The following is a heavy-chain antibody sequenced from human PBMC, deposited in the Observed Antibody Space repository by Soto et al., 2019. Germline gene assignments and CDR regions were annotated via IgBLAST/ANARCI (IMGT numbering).Heavy chain of an antibody. CDR3: ARGHTTNWYYYYFGMDV. CDR1: GFTFRSYA. CDR2: ISYDGVTI. Sequence: QVQVVDSGGGGVQPGRPLSLSCAASGFTFRSYAMHWVRQAPGKGLEWVAVISYDGVTIYHADSVKGRFTISRDNSKDTLYLQMDSLRAADTAVYYCARGHTTNWYYYYFGMDVLVPGTTVTVSS. D-gene: IGHD1-1*01. J-gene: IGHJ6*02. V-gene: IGHV3-30*03.